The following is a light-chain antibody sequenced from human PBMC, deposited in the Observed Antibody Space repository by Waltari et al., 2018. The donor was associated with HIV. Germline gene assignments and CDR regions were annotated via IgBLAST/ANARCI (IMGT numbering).Light chain of an antibody. J-gene: IGLJ3*02. CDR1: SSDVGSYNL. V-gene: IGLV2-23*02. Sequence: QSALTQPASVSGSPGQSITISCTGTSSDVGSYNLVSWYQQPPGKAPKLMIYEVSKRPSGVSNRFSGSNSGNTASLTISGLQAEDEADYYCCSYAGSSTWVFGGGTKLTVL. CDR3: CSYAGSSTWV. CDR2: EVS.